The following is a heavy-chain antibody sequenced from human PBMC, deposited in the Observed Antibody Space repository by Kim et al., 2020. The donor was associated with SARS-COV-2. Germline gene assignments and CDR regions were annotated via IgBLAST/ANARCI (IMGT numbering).Heavy chain of an antibody. CDR2: ISSSSYYI. CDR1: GFTFSSYS. J-gene: IGHJ6*02. V-gene: IGHV3-21*01. CDR3: ARDPRVRANFYGMDV. Sequence: GGSLRLSCAASGFTFSSYSMNWVRQAPGKGLEWVSSISSSSYYIYYADSVRGRFPISRDNARNSLYLQMDSLRAEDTAVYYCARDPRVRANFYGMDVWGQGTTVTVSS.